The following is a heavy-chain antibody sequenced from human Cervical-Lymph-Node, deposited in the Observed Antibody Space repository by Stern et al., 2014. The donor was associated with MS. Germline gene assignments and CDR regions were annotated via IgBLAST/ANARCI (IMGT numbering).Heavy chain of an antibody. D-gene: IGHD6-13*01. CDR1: GYTFTDYY. CDR3: ARSAVQISAAGHFDY. Sequence: VQLVQPGAEVKKPGASVKVSCKASGYTFTDYYMHWVRQAPGQGLEWMGRIHPNNGATNYAQKFQDRVTMTRDTSISTAYMELSGLRPDDTAFYYCARSAVQISAAGHFDYWGQETPVTVSS. V-gene: IGHV1-2*06. J-gene: IGHJ4*02. CDR2: IHPNNGAT.